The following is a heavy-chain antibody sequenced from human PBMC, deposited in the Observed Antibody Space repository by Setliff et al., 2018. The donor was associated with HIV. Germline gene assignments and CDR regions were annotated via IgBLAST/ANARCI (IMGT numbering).Heavy chain of an antibody. CDR2: FDPEDGDT. D-gene: IGHD5-18*01. CDR3: ATGYTFGPRTDYHYYYIDV. CDR1: GYTLTELT. V-gene: IGHV1-24*01. J-gene: IGHJ6*03. Sequence: KVSCKVSGYTLTELTMHWVRQAPGKGLEWMGRFDPEDGDTLYAQRFQGRVTITADTSTDTAYMELSSLRSEDTAVYYGATGYTFGPRTDYHYYYIDVWGKGTTVTVSS.